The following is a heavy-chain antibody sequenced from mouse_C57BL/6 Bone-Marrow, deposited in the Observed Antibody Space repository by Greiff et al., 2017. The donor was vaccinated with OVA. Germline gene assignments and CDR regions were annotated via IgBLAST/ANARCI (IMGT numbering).Heavy chain of an antibody. J-gene: IGHJ2*01. CDR3: ARRRDYDRGVYYFDY. Sequence: VKLVESGGGLVKPGGSLKLSCAASGFTFSSYTMSWVRQTPEKRLEWVATISGGGGNTYYPDSVKGRFTISRDNAKNTLYLQMSSLRSEDTALYYCARRRDYDRGVYYFDYWGQGTTLTVSS. V-gene: IGHV5-9*01. CDR1: GFTFSSYT. D-gene: IGHD2-4*01. CDR2: ISGGGGNT.